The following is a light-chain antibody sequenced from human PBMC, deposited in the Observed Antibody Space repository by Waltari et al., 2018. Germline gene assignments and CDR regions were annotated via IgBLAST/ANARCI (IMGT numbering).Light chain of an antibody. CDR2: EVT. Sequence: QSALTQPASVSWSPGQSITISCTGTSSDVGPYNLVSWYQQHPGKAPKPIIYEVTNRPRGVSNRFPGSKAGNPASLTFLGLPAEDEAEYYCCTFAGSSTYYVFGTGTKVTVL. CDR3: CTFAGSSTYYV. CDR1: SSDVGPYNL. J-gene: IGLJ1*01. V-gene: IGLV2-23*02.